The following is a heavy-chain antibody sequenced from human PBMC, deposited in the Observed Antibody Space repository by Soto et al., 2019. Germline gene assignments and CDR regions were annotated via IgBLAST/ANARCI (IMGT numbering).Heavy chain of an antibody. CDR1: GFTFSDYY. CDR2: ISSSGSTK. J-gene: IGHJ3*02. CDR3: AREITIFGVAPGDTFDI. D-gene: IGHD3-3*01. Sequence: QVQLVESGGGLVKPGGSLRLSCAASGFTFSDYYMSWIRQAPGRGLAWVSYISSSGSTKFYADSVKGRFTISRDNAKNSLYLQMNSLRAEDTAVYYCAREITIFGVAPGDTFDIWGQGTMVTVSS. V-gene: IGHV3-11*01.